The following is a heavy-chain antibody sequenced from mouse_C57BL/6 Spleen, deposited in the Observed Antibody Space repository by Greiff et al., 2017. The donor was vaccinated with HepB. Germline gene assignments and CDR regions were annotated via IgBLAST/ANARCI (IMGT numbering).Heavy chain of an antibody. CDR1: GFTFSSYT. D-gene: IGHD2-5*01. CDR3: ARPLAYYSNAYAMDY. CDR2: ISGGGGNT. J-gene: IGHJ4*01. V-gene: IGHV5-9*01. Sequence: EVKVVESGGGLVKPGGSLKLSCAASGFTFSSYTMSWVRQTPEKRLEWVATISGGGGNTYYPDSVKGRFTISRDNAKNTLYLQRSSLRSEDTALYYCARPLAYYSNAYAMDYWGQGTSVTVSS.